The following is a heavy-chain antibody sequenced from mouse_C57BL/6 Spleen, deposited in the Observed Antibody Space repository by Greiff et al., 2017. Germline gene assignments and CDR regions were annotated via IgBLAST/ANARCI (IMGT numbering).Heavy chain of an antibody. D-gene: IGHD2-1*01. CDR3: ARFYGNYGFAY. CDR1: GYTFTSYW. Sequence: QVQLQQPGTELVKPGASVKLSCKASGYTFTSYWMHWVKQRPGQGLEWIGNINPSNGGTNYHEKFKSKATLTVDKSSSPHYRQLSSLTSEVSAGYYCARFYGNYGFAYWGQGTLVTVSA. J-gene: IGHJ3*01. V-gene: IGHV1-53*01. CDR2: INPSNGGT.